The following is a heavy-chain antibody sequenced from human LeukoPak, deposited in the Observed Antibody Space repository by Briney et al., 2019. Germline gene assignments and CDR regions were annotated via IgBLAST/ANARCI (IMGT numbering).Heavy chain of an antibody. CDR2: ISGSGGST. CDR1: GFTFSSYA. Sequence: GGSLRLSCAASGFTFSSYAMSWVRQAPGKGLEWGSAISGSGGSTYYADSVKGRFTISRDNSKNTLYLQMHSLRAEDTAVYYCARGAIAVAGTGDYWGQGTLVTVSS. J-gene: IGHJ4*02. D-gene: IGHD6-19*01. CDR3: ARGAIAVAGTGDY. V-gene: IGHV3-23*01.